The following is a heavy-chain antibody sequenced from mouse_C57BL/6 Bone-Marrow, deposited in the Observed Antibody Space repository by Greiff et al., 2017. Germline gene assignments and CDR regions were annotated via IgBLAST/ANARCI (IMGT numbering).Heavy chain of an antibody. V-gene: IGHV1-59*01. CDR3: ARSGDGYYFDY. D-gene: IGHD2-3*01. J-gene: IGHJ2*01. CDR2: IDPSDSYT. CDR1: GYTFTSYW. Sequence: QVQLQQSGAELVRPGTSVKLSCKASGYTFTSYWMHWVKQRPGQGLEWIGVIDPSDSYTNYNQKFKGKATLTVDTSSSTAYMQLSSLTSEDSAVYYCARSGDGYYFDYWGQGTTLTVSS.